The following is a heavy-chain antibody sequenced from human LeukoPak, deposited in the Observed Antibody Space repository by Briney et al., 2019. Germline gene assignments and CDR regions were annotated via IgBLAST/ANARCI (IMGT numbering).Heavy chain of an antibody. D-gene: IGHD1-1*01. J-gene: IGHJ4*02. Sequence: GGSLRLSCAASGFTFNRSWMNWVRQAPGKGLEWVANMDPSGSQKRYVDSVKGRFTISKDNPGTSLYLEMYSLRAEDTAIYYCAIWTSGNYWGQGTPVSVSS. CDR3: AIWTSGNY. CDR1: GFTFNRSW. V-gene: IGHV3-7*01. CDR2: MDPSGSQK.